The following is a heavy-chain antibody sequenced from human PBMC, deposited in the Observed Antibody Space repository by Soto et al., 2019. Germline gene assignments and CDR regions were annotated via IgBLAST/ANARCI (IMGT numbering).Heavy chain of an antibody. J-gene: IGHJ4*02. D-gene: IGHD3-10*01. V-gene: IGHV1-8*02. Sequence: ASVKVSCKASGYTFTSYDINWVRQAAGQGLEWMGWINPKSGNTGHAQKFQGRVTMTRDTSVSAVYMELTSLTTEDTAVYYCARGYYGDSGSSYKKEFDYWGQGTQVTAPQ. CDR1: GYTFTSYD. CDR2: INPKSGNT. CDR3: ARGYYGDSGSSYKKEFDY.